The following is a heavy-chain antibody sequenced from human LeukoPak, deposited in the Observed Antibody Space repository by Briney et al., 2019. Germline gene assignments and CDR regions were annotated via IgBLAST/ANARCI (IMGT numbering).Heavy chain of an antibody. CDR1: GGSFSGYY. Sequence: PSGTLSLTCAVYGGSFSGYYWSWIRQPPGKGLEWIGEINHSGSTNYNPSLKSRVTISVDTSKNQFSLKLSSVTAADTAVYYCARGHILDPSYRYFDLWGRGTLVTVSS. CDR3: ARGHILDPSYRYFDL. D-gene: IGHD3-3*01. V-gene: IGHV4-34*01. J-gene: IGHJ2*01. CDR2: INHSGST.